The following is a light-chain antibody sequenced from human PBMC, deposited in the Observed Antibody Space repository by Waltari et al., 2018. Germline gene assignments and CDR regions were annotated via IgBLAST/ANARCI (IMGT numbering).Light chain of an antibody. CDR1: QTVSSN. Sequence: EIVMTQSPATLSVSPGERATLSCRASQTVSSNSAWYQQKPGQSHRILIYGASTRVPGIPARFSGSGSGTEFTLTISSLQSEDFAVYYCQQYNNWTPWTFGQGTKVEIK. CDR3: QQYNNWTPWT. J-gene: IGKJ1*01. V-gene: IGKV3-15*01. CDR2: GAS.